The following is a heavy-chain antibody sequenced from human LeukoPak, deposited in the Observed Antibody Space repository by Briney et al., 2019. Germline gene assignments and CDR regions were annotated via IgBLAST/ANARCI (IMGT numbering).Heavy chain of an antibody. V-gene: IGHV1-46*01. D-gene: IGHD1-1*01. Sequence: ASVKVSCKASGYIFTRNYLHWVRQAPGQGLEWMGIINTDGGTAIYAQNFQGRVTLTRDTATRTVYMELGGLRSDDTAVYYCAREGRQPLETFDYWGQGTLVAVSS. CDR3: AREGRQPLETFDY. CDR2: INTDGGTA. CDR1: GYIFTRNY. J-gene: IGHJ4*02.